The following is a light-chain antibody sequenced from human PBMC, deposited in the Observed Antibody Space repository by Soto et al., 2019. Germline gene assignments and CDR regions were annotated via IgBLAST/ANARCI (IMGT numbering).Light chain of an antibody. CDR3: NSYTSSNTYV. CDR1: SSDIGSYNR. Sequence: SVLTQPASVSGSPGQSITISCTGTSSDIGSYNRVSWYQQPPGTAPKLIIYEVNNRPSGVPDRFSGSKSGNTASLTISGLQAEDEADYYCNSYTSSNTYVFGSGTKVTVL. CDR2: EVN. J-gene: IGLJ1*01. V-gene: IGLV2-18*02.